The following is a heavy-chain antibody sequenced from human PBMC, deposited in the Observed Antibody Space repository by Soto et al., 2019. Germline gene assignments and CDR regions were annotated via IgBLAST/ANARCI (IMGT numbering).Heavy chain of an antibody. V-gene: IGHV6-1*01. J-gene: IGHJ4*02. CDR3: ARDEGGP. CDR2: TYYRSKWNS. Sequence: PSQTLSLTCAISGGSVSSNSAAWSWIRQSPSRGLEWLGRTYYRSKWNSNYAVSVKGRVTINPDTSKNQFSLQLNSVTPEDTAVYHCARDEGGPWGQGTLVTVSS. CDR1: GGSVSSNSAA.